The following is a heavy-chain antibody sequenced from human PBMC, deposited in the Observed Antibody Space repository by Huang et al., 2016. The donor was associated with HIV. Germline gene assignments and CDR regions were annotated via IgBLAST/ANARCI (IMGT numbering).Heavy chain of an antibody. J-gene: IGHJ5*02. Sequence: EVELVESGGGLVKPGGSLRLSCAASGFAFSRYGMNWVRQAPGKGTEWVAFIGSDSSYIYYAAAVKGRVTISRDNAKSSIYLQLDSLRAEDTAVYYCAYQQWLVGGLNHWGQGTLVVVSS. CDR2: IGSDSSYI. V-gene: IGHV3-21*02. D-gene: IGHD6-19*01. CDR3: AYQQWLVGGLNH. CDR1: GFAFSRYG.